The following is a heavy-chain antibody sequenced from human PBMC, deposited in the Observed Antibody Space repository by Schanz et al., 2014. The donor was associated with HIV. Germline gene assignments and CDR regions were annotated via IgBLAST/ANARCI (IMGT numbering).Heavy chain of an antibody. CDR1: GFTFYTYA. V-gene: IGHV3-30*18. CDR3: AKDRNQYDSRYIGKGNYYYYYGMDV. J-gene: IGHJ6*02. Sequence: VQLLESGGGLVQPGKSLRLSCAASGFTFYTYAMTWVRQAPGKGLEWVAVISYDGVNKHFADSVKGRFTISRDNSKNTLYLQVKRLRTEDTAVYYCAKDRNQYDSRYIGKGNYYYYYGMDVWGQGTTVTVSS. D-gene: IGHD3-22*01. CDR2: ISYDGVNK.